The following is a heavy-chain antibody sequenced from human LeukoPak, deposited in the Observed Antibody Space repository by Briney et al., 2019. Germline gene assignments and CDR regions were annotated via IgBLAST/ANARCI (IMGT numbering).Heavy chain of an antibody. D-gene: IGHD4-17*01. CDR1: GFTFSTYW. V-gene: IGHV3-74*01. J-gene: IGHJ4*02. CDR2: FNSDGRGT. CDR3: ARGRYYLDS. Sequence: GGSLRLSCAASGFTFSTYWMHWVRQAPGKGLVRVSRFNSDGRGTFYADSVKGRFTTSRDNAKNTLYLQMNSLRAEDTAIYYCARGRYYLDSWGQGTLVTVSS.